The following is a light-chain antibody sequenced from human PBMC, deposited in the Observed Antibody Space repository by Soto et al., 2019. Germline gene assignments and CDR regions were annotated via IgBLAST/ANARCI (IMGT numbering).Light chain of an antibody. CDR3: RSYTTSSTHVV. CDR1: SSDVGSYTY. J-gene: IGLJ2*01. V-gene: IGLV2-14*01. CDR2: DVS. Sequence: QSALTQPASVSGSPGQSITISCTGTSSDVGSYTYVSWYQQYPGKAPKLMIYDVSNRPSGVSYRFSGSKSGNTASLTISGLQAEDEADYYCRSYTTSSTHVVFGGGTKLTVL.